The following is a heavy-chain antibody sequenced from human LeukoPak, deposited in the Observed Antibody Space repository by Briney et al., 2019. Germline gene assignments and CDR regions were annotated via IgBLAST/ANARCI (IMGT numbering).Heavy chain of an antibody. CDR2: IYYSGST. CDR1: GGSISNYY. CDR3: ARSNMVTAIFSY. Sequence: SETLSLTCSVSGGSISNYYWSCIRQPPGTGLEWIGHIYYSGSTNYNPSLKSRVTISVDTSKNQFSLKLSSVTAADTAVYYCARSNMVTAIFSYWGQGTLVTVSS. V-gene: IGHV4-59*01. J-gene: IGHJ4*02. D-gene: IGHD2-21*02.